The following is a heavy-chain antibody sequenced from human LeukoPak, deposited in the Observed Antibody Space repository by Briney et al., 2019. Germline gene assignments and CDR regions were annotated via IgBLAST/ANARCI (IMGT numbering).Heavy chain of an antibody. J-gene: IGHJ6*03. Sequence: PGGSLRLSCAASGFTFSDYYMSWLRQAPGKGLEWVSYISSSGSTIYYADSVKGRFTISRDNAKNSLYLQMNSLRAEDTALYHCARAPTVRYYYYMDVWGKGTTVTVSS. CDR1: GFTFSDYY. CDR2: ISSSGSTI. D-gene: IGHD4-11*01. V-gene: IGHV3-11*01. CDR3: ARAPTVRYYYYMDV.